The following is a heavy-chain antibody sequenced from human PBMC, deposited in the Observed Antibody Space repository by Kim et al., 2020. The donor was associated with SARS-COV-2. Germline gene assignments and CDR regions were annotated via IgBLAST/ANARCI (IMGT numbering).Heavy chain of an antibody. J-gene: IGHJ6*02. V-gene: IGHV3-23*01. D-gene: IGHD3-16*01. Sequence: GGSLRLSCAASGFTFSSYAMSWVRQAPGKGLEWVSAISGSGGSTYYADSVKGRFTISRDNSKNTLYLQMNSLRAEDTAVYYCAKDLARYDYVWGSYYGMDVWGQGTRSPSP. CDR1: GFTFSSYA. CDR3: AKDLARYDYVWGSYYGMDV. CDR2: ISGSGGST.